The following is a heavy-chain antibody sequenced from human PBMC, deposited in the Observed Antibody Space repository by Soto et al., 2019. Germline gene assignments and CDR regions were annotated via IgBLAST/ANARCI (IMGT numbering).Heavy chain of an antibody. V-gene: IGHV1-69*05. J-gene: IGHJ5*02. CDR1: GGTFSSYA. Sequence: SVKVSCKASGGTFSSYAISWVRQAPGQGLEWMGGINPIFGAANYAQKFQGRVTMTTDESISTAYMELSRLRSDDTAVYYCARSIVVVVAATVGSWFDPWGQGTLVTVSS. CDR3: ARSIVVVVAATVGSWFDP. D-gene: IGHD2-15*01. CDR2: INPIFGAA.